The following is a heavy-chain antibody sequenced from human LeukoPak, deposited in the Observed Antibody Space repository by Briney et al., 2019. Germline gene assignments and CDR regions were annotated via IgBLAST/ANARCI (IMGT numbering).Heavy chain of an antibody. D-gene: IGHD3-10*01. J-gene: IGHJ5*02. CDR2: IIPIFGIA. CDR1: GGTFSSYA. V-gene: IGHV1-69*04. CDR3: ARHYGSGSYSWFDP. Sequence: SVKVACKASGGTFSSYAISWVRQATGQGLEWMGRIIPIFGIANYAQKFQGRVTITADKSTSTAYMELSSLRSEDTAVYYCARHYGSGSYSWFDPWGQGTLVTVSS.